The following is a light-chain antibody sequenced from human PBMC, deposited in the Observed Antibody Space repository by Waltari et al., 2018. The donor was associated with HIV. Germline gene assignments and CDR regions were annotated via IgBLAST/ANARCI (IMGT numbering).Light chain of an antibody. J-gene: IGKJ5*01. CDR3: QQYGSSPPIT. Sequence: EIVLTQSPGTLSLSPGERATLSCRASQSVSSAYLAWSQQKPGQAPRLLIYGASSRATGIPDRFRGSGSGTDFTLTISRLEPEDFAVYYCQQYGSSPPITFGQGTRLEIK. V-gene: IGKV3-20*01. CDR2: GAS. CDR1: QSVSSAY.